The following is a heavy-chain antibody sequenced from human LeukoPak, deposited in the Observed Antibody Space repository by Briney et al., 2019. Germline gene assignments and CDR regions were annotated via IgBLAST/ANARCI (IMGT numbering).Heavy chain of an antibody. Sequence: SETLSLTCTVSGGSISSGDYYWSWIRQPPGKGLEWIGYIYYSGSTYYNPSLKSRVTISVDTSKNQSSLKLSSVTAADTAVYYCARVNDCSSTSCYTGDYYYMDVWGKGTTVTVSS. CDR2: IYYSGST. D-gene: IGHD2-2*02. CDR3: ARVNDCSSTSCYTGDYYYMDV. CDR1: GGSISSGDYY. V-gene: IGHV4-30-4*08. J-gene: IGHJ6*03.